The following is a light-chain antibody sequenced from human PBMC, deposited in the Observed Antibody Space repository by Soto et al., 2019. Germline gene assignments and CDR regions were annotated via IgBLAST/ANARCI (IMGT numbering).Light chain of an antibody. Sequence: EIGWTQSPGTLSLSPGGRATLSYRASQSVSSSYLAWYQQKPGQAPRLLIYGASSRATGIPDRFSGSGSGTDFTLTISRLETEDFAVYYCQQYGSSPTTFGPGNKVDIK. V-gene: IGKV3-20*01. CDR3: QQYGSSPTT. CDR1: QSVSSSY. CDR2: GAS. J-gene: IGKJ3*01.